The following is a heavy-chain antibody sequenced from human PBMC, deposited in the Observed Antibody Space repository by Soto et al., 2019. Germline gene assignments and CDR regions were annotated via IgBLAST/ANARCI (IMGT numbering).Heavy chain of an antibody. D-gene: IGHD3-9*01. J-gene: IGHJ4*02. CDR3: ARLLRYFDWLPRYYFDY. CDR2: INHSGST. CDR1: GGSFSGYY. Sequence: QVQLQQWGAGLLKPSETLSLTCAVYGGSFSGYYWSWIRQPPGKGLEWIGEINHSGSTDYNQSLKSRVTISADTSKNQFSLKLSSVTAADTAVYYCARLLRYFDWLPRYYFDYWGQGTLVTVSS. V-gene: IGHV4-34*01.